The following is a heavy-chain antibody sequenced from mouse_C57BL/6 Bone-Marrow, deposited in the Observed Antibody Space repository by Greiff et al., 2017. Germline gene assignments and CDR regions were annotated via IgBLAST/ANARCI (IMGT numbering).Heavy chain of an antibody. Sequence: EVQLQQSGPELVKPGASVEIPCKASGYTFTDYNMDWVKQSHGKSLEWIGDINPNNGGTIYNQKFKGKATLTVDKSSSTAYMELRSLTSEDTAVYYCARYGSSPYYAMDYWGQGTSVTVSS. CDR2: INPNNGGT. CDR1: GYTFTDYN. CDR3: ARYGSSPYYAMDY. D-gene: IGHD1-1*01. J-gene: IGHJ4*01. V-gene: IGHV1-18*01.